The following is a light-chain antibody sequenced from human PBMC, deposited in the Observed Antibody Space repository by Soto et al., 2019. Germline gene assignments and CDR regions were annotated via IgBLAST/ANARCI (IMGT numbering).Light chain of an antibody. V-gene: IGLV2-11*01. CDR1: SSDDGGYNY. CDR2: DVS. Sequence: QSVLTQPRSVSGSPGQSVTISCTGTSSDDGGYNYVSWYQQYPGKAPKLIIYDVSKRPSGVPDRFSGSKSGNTASLTISGLQAEDEADYYCCSYAGSYTLWVFGGGTKVTVL. J-gene: IGLJ3*02. CDR3: CSYAGSYTLWV.